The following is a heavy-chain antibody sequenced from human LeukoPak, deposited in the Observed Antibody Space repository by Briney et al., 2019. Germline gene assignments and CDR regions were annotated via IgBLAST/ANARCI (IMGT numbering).Heavy chain of an antibody. CDR3: ARGPPLLWFGELLSESLDY. CDR1: GGSISSSSYY. D-gene: IGHD3-10*01. CDR2: IYYSGST. J-gene: IGHJ4*02. Sequence: SETLSLTCTVSGGSISSSSYYWGWIRQPPGKGLEWIGSIYYSGSTNYNPSLKSRVTISVDTSKNQFSLKLSSVTAADTAVYYCARGPPLLWFGELLSESLDYWGQGTLVTVSS. V-gene: IGHV4-39*07.